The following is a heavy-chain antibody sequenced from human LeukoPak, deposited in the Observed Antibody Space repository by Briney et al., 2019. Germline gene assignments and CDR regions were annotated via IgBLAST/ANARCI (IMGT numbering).Heavy chain of an antibody. D-gene: IGHD2-2*01. CDR1: GFTLSTYV. CDR2: ISGSGGST. J-gene: IGHJ6*02. CDR3: AKAPRYCSSTSCYYYNAMDV. V-gene: IGHV3-23*01. Sequence: GGSLRLSCAASGFTLSTYVMSWVRQAPGKGLQWVSSISGSGGSTYYADSVKGRFTISRDNSKNTLYLQMNSLRVEDTAVYYCAKAPRYCSSTSCYYYNAMDVWGQGTTVTVSS.